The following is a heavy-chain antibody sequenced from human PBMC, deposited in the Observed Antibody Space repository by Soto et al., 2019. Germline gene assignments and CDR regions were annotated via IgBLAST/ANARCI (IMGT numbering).Heavy chain of an antibody. Sequence: QVQLVQSGAEVKKPGSSVKVSCKASGGTFSSYAISWLRQAPGQGLEWMGGIIPIFGTANYAQQFLGRVTITADESTSTAYMELSSLGSEDTAVYYCALYNWNPTNWCDPWGHGTLVTVSS. CDR3: ALYNWNPTNWCDP. D-gene: IGHD1-20*01. J-gene: IGHJ5*02. CDR1: GGTFSSYA. CDR2: IIPIFGTA. V-gene: IGHV1-69*01.